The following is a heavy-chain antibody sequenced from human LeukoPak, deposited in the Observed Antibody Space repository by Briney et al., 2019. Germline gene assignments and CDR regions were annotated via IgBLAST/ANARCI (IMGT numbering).Heavy chain of an antibody. Sequence: SETLSLTCTVSGGSISSYYWSWIRQPAGKGLEWIGRIYTSGSTNYNPSLKSRVTMSVDTSKSQFSLKLSSVTAADTAVYHCARAGYCSGGSCYSRGHWFDPWGQGTLVTVSS. D-gene: IGHD2-15*01. J-gene: IGHJ5*02. V-gene: IGHV4-4*07. CDR2: IYTSGST. CDR3: ARAGYCSGGSCYSRGHWFDP. CDR1: GGSISSYY.